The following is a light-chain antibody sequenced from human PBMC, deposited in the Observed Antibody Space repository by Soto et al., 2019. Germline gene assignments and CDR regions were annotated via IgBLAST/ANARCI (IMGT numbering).Light chain of an antibody. CDR1: SSNIGANS. Sequence: QSVLTQPPSASGTPGQRVTISCSGSSSNIGANSVAWYQLLPGTAPKLLIYRNNQRPSGVPDRFSGSKSGTSASLAISGLRSEDEADYYCAVWDDSLSGRLFGTGTKVTVL. CDR3: AVWDDSLSGRL. V-gene: IGLV1-47*01. J-gene: IGLJ1*01. CDR2: RNN.